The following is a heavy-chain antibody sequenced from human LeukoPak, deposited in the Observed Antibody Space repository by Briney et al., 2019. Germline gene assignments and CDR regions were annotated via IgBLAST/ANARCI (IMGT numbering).Heavy chain of an antibody. CDR3: ARRIAVAAKGPNWFDP. J-gene: IGHJ5*02. CDR1: GYSFTSYW. CDR2: IYPGDSDT. V-gene: IGHV5-51*01. D-gene: IGHD6-19*01. Sequence: GESLKISCKGSGYSFTSYWIGGVRQMPGKGLEWMGIIYPGDSDTRYSPSFQGQVTISADKSISTAYLQWSSLKASDTAMYYCARRIAVAAKGPNWFDPWGQGTLVTVSS.